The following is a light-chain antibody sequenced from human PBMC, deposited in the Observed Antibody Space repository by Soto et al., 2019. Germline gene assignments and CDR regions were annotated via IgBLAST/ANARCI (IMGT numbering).Light chain of an antibody. J-gene: IGKJ1*01. CDR1: QSVSTN. CDR3: QQYNDWWT. CDR2: GAS. Sequence: EIVMTQSPATLSLSPGERATLSCRASQSVSTNLTWYQQKPGQPPRLLIYGASTRATGVPGRFSGSGSGTEFTLTISSLQSEDFAVYYCQQYNDWWTFGQGTKVDIK. V-gene: IGKV3-15*01.